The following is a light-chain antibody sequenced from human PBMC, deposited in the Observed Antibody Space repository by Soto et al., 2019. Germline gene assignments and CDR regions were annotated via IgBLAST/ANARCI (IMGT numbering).Light chain of an antibody. CDR1: SSDVGGYNY. J-gene: IGLJ2*01. CDR3: SSYTSSNTPVV. CDR2: EVS. V-gene: IGLV2-14*01. Sequence: QSALTQPASVSGSPGQSITISCTGTSSDVGGYNYVSWYQQHPGKAPKLMIYEVSNRPSGVSNRFSGSKSGNTASLTISGLKAEDDADYYCSSYTSSNTPVVFGGGPKLTVL.